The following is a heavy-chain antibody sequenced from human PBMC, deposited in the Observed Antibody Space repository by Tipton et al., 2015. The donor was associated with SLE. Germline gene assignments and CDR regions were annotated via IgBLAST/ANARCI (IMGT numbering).Heavy chain of an antibody. CDR3: ARALPPYYYYMDV. CDR1: GRSFIGSY. V-gene: IGHV4-34*01. D-gene: IGHD2-15*01. Sequence: TLSLTCAVYGRSFIGSYWTWIRQPPGKGLEWIGDIDHSGVTHYNPSLKSRVTISRDTSGNHFSLNLNSVTAADTAVYYCARALPPYYYYMDVWGKGTTVTVS. J-gene: IGHJ6*03. CDR2: IDHSGVT.